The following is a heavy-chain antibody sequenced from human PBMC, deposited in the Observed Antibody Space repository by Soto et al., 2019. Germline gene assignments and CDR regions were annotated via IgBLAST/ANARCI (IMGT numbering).Heavy chain of an antibody. CDR2: ISYSGST. J-gene: IGHJ6*02. CDR1: GGYISSGGYY. D-gene: IGHD3-10*01. V-gene: IGHV4-31*03. Sequence: PSETLSLTCTVSGGYISSGGYYWSWIRQHPGKGLEWIGCISYSGSTYYNPSLKSRVTISLDTSRNQFSLKLSSVTAADTAVYYCARDHDSITYYYYGIDVWGQGTTVTVSS. CDR3: ARDHDSITYYYYGIDV.